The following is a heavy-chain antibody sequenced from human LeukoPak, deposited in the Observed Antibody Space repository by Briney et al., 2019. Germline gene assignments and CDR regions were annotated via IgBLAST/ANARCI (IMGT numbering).Heavy chain of an antibody. V-gene: IGHV1-8*03. CDR3: ARGTYYYDSSGYYYYFDY. D-gene: IGHD3-22*01. Sequence: ASVKVSCKASGYTFTSYDINWVRQATGQGLEWMGWMNPNSGNTGYAQKFQGRVTITRNTSISTAYMELSSLRSEDTAAYYCARGTYYYDSSGYYYYFDYWGQGTLVTVSS. CDR2: MNPNSGNT. J-gene: IGHJ4*02. CDR1: GYTFTSYD.